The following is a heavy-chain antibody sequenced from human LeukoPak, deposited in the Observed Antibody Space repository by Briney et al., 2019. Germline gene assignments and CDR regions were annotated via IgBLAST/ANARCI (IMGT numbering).Heavy chain of an antibody. CDR2: ISASNGNT. Sequence: ASVKVSCKASGYIFTTYGISWVGPAPGQRLGWMGWISASNGNTNYAEKLQGRVTMTTGTSTSTAYMELRSLRSDDTAVYYCARDLDSSSWYGLGFYYYYMDVWGKGTTVTVSS. J-gene: IGHJ6*03. V-gene: IGHV1-18*01. CDR1: GYIFTTYG. CDR3: ARDLDSSSWYGLGFYYYYMDV. D-gene: IGHD6-13*01.